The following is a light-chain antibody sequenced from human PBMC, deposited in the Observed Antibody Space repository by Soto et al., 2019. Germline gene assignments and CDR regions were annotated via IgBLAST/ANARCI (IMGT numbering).Light chain of an antibody. V-gene: IGKV1-5*03. Sequence: DIQMTQSPSTLCASVGDRVTITCLASQSISTWLAWYQQKPGKAPKLLIYKASGLESGVPSRFSGSGSGKDFNLTISSLQPDHFATYYCQQYNSYSPLNFGGGTKADI. CDR3: QQYNSYSPLN. CDR2: KAS. J-gene: IGKJ4*01. CDR1: QSISTW.